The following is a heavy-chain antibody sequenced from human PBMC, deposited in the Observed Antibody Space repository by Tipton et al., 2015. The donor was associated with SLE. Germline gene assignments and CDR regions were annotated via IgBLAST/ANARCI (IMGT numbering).Heavy chain of an antibody. Sequence: QSGAEVKKPGASVKVSCKASGYSFTSHDINWVRQATGQGLEWMGWISAYNGNTNYAPKLQGRVTMTTDTSTNTAYMELRSLRSDDTAVDYCARGEWLGDYWGQGTLVTVSS. CDR1: GYSFTSHD. CDR2: ISAYNGNT. J-gene: IGHJ4*02. CDR3: ARGEWLGDY. V-gene: IGHV1-18*01. D-gene: IGHD5-12*01.